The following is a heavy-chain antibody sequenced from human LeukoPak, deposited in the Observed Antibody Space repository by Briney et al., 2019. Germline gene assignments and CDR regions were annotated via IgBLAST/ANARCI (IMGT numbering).Heavy chain of an antibody. CDR1: GFTFNDYY. D-gene: IGHD6-13*01. Sequence: GGSLRLSCAASGFTFNDYYMTWIRQAPGTGLEWLSYIDSSGDVIYYADSVRGRFTIPRDNAKNSLYLQMNSLRAEDTAVYYCARGTHSSSWHWYDPWGQGTLVTVSS. CDR3: ARGTHSSSWHWYDP. V-gene: IGHV3-11*01. CDR2: IDSSGDVI. J-gene: IGHJ5*02.